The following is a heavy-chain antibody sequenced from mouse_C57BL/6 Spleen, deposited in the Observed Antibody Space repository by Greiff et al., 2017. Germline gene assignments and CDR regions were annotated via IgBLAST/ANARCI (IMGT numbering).Heavy chain of an antibody. V-gene: IGHV1-81*01. CDR1: GYTFTSYG. CDR3: ARSAGNAMDY. J-gene: IGHJ4*01. D-gene: IGHD3-1*01. CDR2: IYPRSGNT. Sequence: LVESGAELARPGASVKLSCKASGYTFTSYGISWVKQRTGQGLEWIGEIYPRSGNTYYNEKFKGKATLTADKSSSTAYMELRSLTSEDSAVYFCARSAGNAMDYWGQGTSVTVSS.